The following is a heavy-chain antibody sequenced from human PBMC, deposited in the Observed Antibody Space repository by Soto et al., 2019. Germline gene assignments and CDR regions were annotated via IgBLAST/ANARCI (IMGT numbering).Heavy chain of an antibody. Sequence: GASVKVSCKASGYIFTGHYINWVRQAPGQGLEYMGWINPNSGDTNYAQKFQGRVTITTDTSITTAYMELSRLTSDDTAVYYCARPFCGSGSCHNWLDLWGQGTQVTSPQ. D-gene: IGHD2-15*01. CDR2: INPNSGDT. CDR3: ARPFCGSGSCHNWLDL. J-gene: IGHJ5*01. CDR1: GYIFTGHY. V-gene: IGHV1-2*02.